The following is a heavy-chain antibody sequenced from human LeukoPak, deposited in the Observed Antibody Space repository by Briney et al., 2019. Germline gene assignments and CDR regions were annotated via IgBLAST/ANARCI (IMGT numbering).Heavy chain of an antibody. V-gene: IGHV4-34*01. J-gene: IGHJ6*04. Sequence: SETLSLTCAVYGGSFSGYYWSWIRQPPGKGLEWIGEINHSGSTNYNPSLKSRVTISVDTSKNQFSLELSSVTAADTAVYYCARAGSWYVRYGMDVWGKGTTVTVSS. CDR2: INHSGST. D-gene: IGHD6-13*01. CDR3: ARAGSWYVRYGMDV. CDR1: GGSFSGYY.